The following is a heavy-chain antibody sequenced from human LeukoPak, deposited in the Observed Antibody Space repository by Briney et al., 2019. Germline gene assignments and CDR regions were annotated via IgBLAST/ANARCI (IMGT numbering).Heavy chain of an antibody. CDR2: ISSDGSIK. V-gene: IGHV3-30*03. J-gene: IGHJ5*02. CDR1: KFTFSHYG. D-gene: IGHD3-10*01. CDR3: VRGRGSYGWFDP. Sequence: GGSLRLSCTASKFTFSHYGMQWVRQAPGKGLEWVAVISSDGSIKVYADSVKGRFTISRDDAKNTVDLQMNSLRGEDTAVYYCVRGRGSYGWFDPWDQGTLVTVSS.